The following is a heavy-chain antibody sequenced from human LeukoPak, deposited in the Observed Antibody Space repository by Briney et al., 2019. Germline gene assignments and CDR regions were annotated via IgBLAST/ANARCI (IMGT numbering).Heavy chain of an antibody. V-gene: IGHV3-48*03. CDR3: ARGSGTSL. CDR1: GFTLSSYE. CDR2: ISTSGNTM. J-gene: IGHJ4*02. Sequence: GGSLRLSCAASGFTLSSYEMNWGRQAPGKGLEWLSYISTSGNTMYYADSVKGRFTISRDNTKNSLYLQMNSLGAEDTAVYYCARGSGTSLWGQGTLVTVSS.